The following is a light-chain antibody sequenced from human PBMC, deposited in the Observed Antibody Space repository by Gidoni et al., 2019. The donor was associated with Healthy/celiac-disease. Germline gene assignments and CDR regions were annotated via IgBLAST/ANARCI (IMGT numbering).Light chain of an antibody. V-gene: IGKV3-11*01. CDR1: QSVSSY. CDR2: DAS. J-gene: IGKJ4*01. CDR3: QQRRNWPPLT. Sequence: EIVLTQSPATLSLSPRERATLSCMASQSVSSYLAWYQQKPGQAPRLLIYDASNRATGIPARFGGSGSVTDFTLTISSLEPEDFAVYYCQQRRNWPPLTFGGXTMVEIK.